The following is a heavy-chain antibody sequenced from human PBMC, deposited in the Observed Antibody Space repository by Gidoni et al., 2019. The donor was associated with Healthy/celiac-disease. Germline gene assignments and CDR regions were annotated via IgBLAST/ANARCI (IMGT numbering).Heavy chain of an antibody. V-gene: IGHV4-39*01. Sequence: QLQLQESGPGLVKHSETLSLTCTVPGGSISSSRYYWGWIRQPPGKGLYWIGRIYFSGSTDYNPSLKSRVTISVDTSKNQFSLKLSSVTAADTAVYYCARHWTSMVRGYYYYGMDVWGQGTTVTVSS. CDR1: GGSISSSRYY. CDR3: ARHWTSMVRGYYYYGMDV. CDR2: IYFSGST. J-gene: IGHJ6*02. D-gene: IGHD3-10*01.